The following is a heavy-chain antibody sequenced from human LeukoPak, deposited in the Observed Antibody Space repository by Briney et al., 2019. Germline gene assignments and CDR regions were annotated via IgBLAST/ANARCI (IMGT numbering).Heavy chain of an antibody. J-gene: IGHJ3*02. V-gene: IGHV4-59*01. CDR2: IYYSGST. D-gene: IGHD1-26*01. CDR3: ARALGGSYGEAFDI. Sequence: SETLSLTCTVSGGSISSYYWSWIRQPPGKGLERIGYIYYSGSTNYNPSLKSRVTISVDTSKNQFSLKLSSVTAADTAVYHCARALGGSYGEAFDIWGQGTMVTVSS. CDR1: GGSISSYY.